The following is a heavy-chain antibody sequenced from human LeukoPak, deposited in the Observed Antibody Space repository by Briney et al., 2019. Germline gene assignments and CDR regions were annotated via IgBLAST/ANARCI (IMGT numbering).Heavy chain of an antibody. Sequence: SETPSLTCSVSGVSISTYYLSWIRQPAGKGLEWIGSIYYSGSTYYNPSLKSRVTISVDTSKNQFSLKLSSVTAADTAVYYCARHGKNQGYSSSWPTLHWFDPWGQGTLVTVSS. CDR2: IYYSGST. J-gene: IGHJ5*02. V-gene: IGHV4-59*05. CDR3: ARHGKNQGYSSSWPTLHWFDP. D-gene: IGHD6-13*01. CDR1: GVSISTYY.